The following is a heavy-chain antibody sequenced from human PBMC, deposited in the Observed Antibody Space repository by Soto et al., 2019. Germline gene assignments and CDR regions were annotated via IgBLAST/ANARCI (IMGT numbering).Heavy chain of an antibody. CDR2: IIPILGIA. CDR3: ARAGSGYYTEGLDYYYYMDV. V-gene: IGHV1-69*02. CDR1: GGTFSSYT. Sequence: QVQLVQSGAEVKKPGSSVKVSCKASGGTFSSYTISWVRQAPGQGLEWMGRIIPILGIANYSQKFQGRVTITANKSTSTAYMELSSLSSEDTAVYYCARAGSGYYTEGLDYYYYMDVWGKGTTVTVSS. J-gene: IGHJ6*03. D-gene: IGHD3-3*01.